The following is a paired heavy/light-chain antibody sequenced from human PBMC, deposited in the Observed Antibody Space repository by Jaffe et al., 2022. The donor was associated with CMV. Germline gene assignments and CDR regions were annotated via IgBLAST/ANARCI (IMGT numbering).Heavy chain of an antibody. CDR3: TRRLGNYFDAGIGF. Sequence: QLHLQESGPGLVKPSETLSLTCSVSGASIRGSNYYWGWVRQPPGKGLEWIASIYYSGSTYNNPSLKSRVTIAVDTSKNHVSLMLNSVTAADTAVYYCTRRLGNYFDAGIGFWGQGTLVTVSS. J-gene: IGHJ1*01. CDR2: IYYSGST. V-gene: IGHV4-39*02. CDR1: GASIRGSNYY. D-gene: IGHD3-22*01.
Light chain of an antibody. CDR2: GST. V-gene: IGLV1-40*01. CDR1: NSNIGAPYD. Sequence: QSVLTQPPSVSGAPGQRVTISCIGTNSNIGAPYDVHWYQQLPGTAPRLLIYGSTNRPSGVPDRFSGSKSGTSASLAITGLLPEDEAHYYCQSYDRSPNGWTVFGGGTKLTVL. J-gene: IGLJ2*01. CDR3: QSYDRSPNGWTV.